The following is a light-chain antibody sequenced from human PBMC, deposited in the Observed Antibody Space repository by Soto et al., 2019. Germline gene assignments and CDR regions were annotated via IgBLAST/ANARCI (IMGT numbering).Light chain of an antibody. V-gene: IGLV1-47*01. CDR1: ASTIGRNY. Sequence: QPVLTQSPSASGTPWQRVTISCSGSASTIGRNYVYWYQQLPGTAPKLLIYRNSQRPSGVPDRFSGSKSGTSASLAISGLRSEDEADYYCAAWDDNLSGFYVFGDGTEVTVL. CDR3: AAWDDNLSGFYV. J-gene: IGLJ1*01. CDR2: RNS.